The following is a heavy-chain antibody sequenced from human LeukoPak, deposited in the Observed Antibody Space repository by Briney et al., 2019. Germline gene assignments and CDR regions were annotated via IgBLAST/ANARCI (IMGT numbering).Heavy chain of an antibody. J-gene: IGHJ4*02. Sequence: GGSLRLSCAASGFTFSSYAMSWVRQAPGKGLEWVSAISGSGGSTYCADSVKGRFTISRDNSKNTLYLQMNSLRAEDTAVYYCAKDLADYGDSGCYFDYWGQGTLVTVSS. CDR2: ISGSGGST. D-gene: IGHD4-17*01. CDR1: GFTFSSYA. V-gene: IGHV3-23*01. CDR3: AKDLADYGDSGCYFDY.